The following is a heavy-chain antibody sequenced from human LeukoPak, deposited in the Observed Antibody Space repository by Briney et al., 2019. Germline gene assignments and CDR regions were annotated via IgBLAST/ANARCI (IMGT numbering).Heavy chain of an antibody. V-gene: IGHV1-69*04. CDR3: ARDYDSSGFDY. J-gene: IGHJ4*02. Sequence: SVKVSCKASGGTFSSYAISWVRQAPGQGLEWMGRIVPILGIANYAQKFQGRVTITADKSTSTAYMELSSLRSEDTAVYYCARDYDSSGFDYWGQGTLVTVSS. D-gene: IGHD3-22*01. CDR2: IVPILGIA. CDR1: GGTFSSYA.